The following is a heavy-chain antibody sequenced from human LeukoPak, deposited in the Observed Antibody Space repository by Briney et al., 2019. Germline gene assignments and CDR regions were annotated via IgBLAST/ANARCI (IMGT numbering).Heavy chain of an antibody. J-gene: IGHJ4*02. V-gene: IGHV1-2*02. Sequence: ASVKVSCKASGYTFIGYYLHWVRQAPGQGLEWMGWINPTSGGTNYAQKFQDRVTMTRDTSINTAYMELSRLTSDDTAVYYCARLVGLSTTASYWGLGTLVIVSS. D-gene: IGHD5/OR15-5a*01. CDR1: GYTFIGYY. CDR2: INPTSGGT. CDR3: ARLVGLSTTASY.